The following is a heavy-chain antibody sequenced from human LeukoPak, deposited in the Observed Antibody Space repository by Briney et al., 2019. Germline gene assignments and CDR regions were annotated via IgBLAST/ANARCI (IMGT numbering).Heavy chain of an antibody. V-gene: IGHV3-48*02. CDR2: ISRSSSTI. D-gene: IGHD3-10*01. CDR1: GFTFSASA. Sequence: PGGSLSLSCAASGFTFSASAMHWVRQAPGKGLEWVSYISRSSSTIYYADSVKGRFTISRDNAKNSLHLQMNSLRDEDTAVYYCARPHSGHLFDYWGQGNLVTVSS. CDR3: ARPHSGHLFDY. J-gene: IGHJ4*02.